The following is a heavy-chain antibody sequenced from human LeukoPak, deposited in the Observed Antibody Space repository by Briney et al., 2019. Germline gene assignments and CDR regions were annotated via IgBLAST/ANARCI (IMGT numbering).Heavy chain of an antibody. CDR1: GFTVSSNY. CDR2: IYSGGST. D-gene: IGHD5-24*01. V-gene: IGHV3-53*05. J-gene: IGHJ6*02. Sequence: GGSLRLSCAASGFTVSSNYMSWVRQAPGKGLEWVSVIYSGGSTYYADSVKGRFTISRDNSKNTLYLQMNSLRAEDTAVYYCARGNLEMATTHYYYYGMDVWGQGTTVTVSS. CDR3: ARGNLEMATTHYYYYGMDV.